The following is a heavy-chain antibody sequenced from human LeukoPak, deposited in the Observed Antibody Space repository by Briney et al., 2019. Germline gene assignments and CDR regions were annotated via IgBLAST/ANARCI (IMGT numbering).Heavy chain of an antibody. Sequence: ASVKVSCKASGYTFTGYYMHWVRQAPGQGLEWVGWINPNSGGTNYAQKFQGRVTMTRDTSISTAYVELSRLRSDDTAVYYCARSSVIRITMVRGVLDYWGQGTLVTVSS. CDR1: GYTFTGYY. D-gene: IGHD3-10*01. V-gene: IGHV1-2*02. CDR2: INPNSGGT. CDR3: ARSSVIRITMVRGVLDY. J-gene: IGHJ4*02.